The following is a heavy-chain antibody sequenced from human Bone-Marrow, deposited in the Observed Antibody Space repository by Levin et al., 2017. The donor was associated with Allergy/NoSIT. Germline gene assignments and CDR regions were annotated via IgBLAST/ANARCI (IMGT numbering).Heavy chain of an antibody. Sequence: GGSLRLSCAASGFTFSSYAMSWVRQAPGKGLEWVSSISGSGNTRYDADSVKGRFTISRDNSRNTLYLQMNSLRVEDTAVYYCARQSPSGYSSGWDWYFDRWGRDTLVTVSS. D-gene: IGHD6-25*01. CDR3: ARQSPSGYSSGWDWYFDR. CDR2: ISGSGNTR. CDR1: GFTFSSYA. V-gene: IGHV3-23*01. J-gene: IGHJ2*01.